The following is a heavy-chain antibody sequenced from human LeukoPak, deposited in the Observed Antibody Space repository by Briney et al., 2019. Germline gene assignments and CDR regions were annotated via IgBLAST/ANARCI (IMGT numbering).Heavy chain of an antibody. CDR2: IYHSGST. D-gene: IGHD6-13*01. CDR1: GYSISSGYY. Sequence: SETLSLTCTVSGYSISSGYYWGWIRQPPGKGLEWIGSIYHSGSTYYNPSLKSRVTISVDTSKNQFSLKLGSVTAADTAVYYCAKGRGEYQSWYNSYYFDYWGQGTLVTVSS. J-gene: IGHJ4*02. CDR3: AKGRGEYQSWYNSYYFDY. V-gene: IGHV4-38-2*02.